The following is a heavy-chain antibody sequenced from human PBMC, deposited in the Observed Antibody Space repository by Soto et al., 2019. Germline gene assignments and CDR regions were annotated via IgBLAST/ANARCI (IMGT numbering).Heavy chain of an antibody. Sequence: GGSLRLSCAASGFTFSSYAMHWVRQAPGKGLEWVAVISYDGSNKYYADSVKGRFTISRDNSKNTLYLQMNSLRAEDTAVYYCARGVPLRYFDWLYPYYFDYWGQGTLVTVSS. CDR1: GFTFSSYA. J-gene: IGHJ4*02. CDR3: ARGVPLRYFDWLYPYYFDY. V-gene: IGHV3-30-3*01. D-gene: IGHD3-9*01. CDR2: ISYDGSNK.